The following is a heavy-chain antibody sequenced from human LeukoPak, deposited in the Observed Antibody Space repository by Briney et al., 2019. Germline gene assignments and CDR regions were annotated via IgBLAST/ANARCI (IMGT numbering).Heavy chain of an antibody. V-gene: IGHV4-4*07. Sequence: SETLALTCTVSGGSISSYYWSWIRQPAGKGLEWIGRIYTSGSTNYNASLKSRVSMSVDTSKNQFSLKLCSVTAADTAVFYCARENSGSYREFDYWGQGTLVTVSS. J-gene: IGHJ4*02. CDR1: GGSISSYY. CDR3: ARENSGSYREFDY. D-gene: IGHD1-26*01. CDR2: IYTSGST.